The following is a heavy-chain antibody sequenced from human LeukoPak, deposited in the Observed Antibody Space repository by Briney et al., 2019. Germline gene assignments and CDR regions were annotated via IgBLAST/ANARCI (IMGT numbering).Heavy chain of an antibody. CDR3: ARGSGSYLFDY. D-gene: IGHD1-26*01. V-gene: IGHV4-59*01. J-gene: IGHJ4*02. Sequence: SETLSLTCTVSGGSISSYYWSWIRQPPGKGLEWIGYIYYSGSTNYNPSLKSRVTISVDTSKNQFSLKLSSVTAADTAVYYCARGSGSYLFDYWGQGTLVTVSS. CDR1: GGSISSYY. CDR2: IYYSGST.